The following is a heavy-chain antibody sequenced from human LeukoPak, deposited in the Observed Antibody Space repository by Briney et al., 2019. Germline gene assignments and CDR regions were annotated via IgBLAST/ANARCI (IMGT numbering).Heavy chain of an antibody. V-gene: IGHV3-23*01. D-gene: IGHD1-26*01. J-gene: IGHJ4*02. Sequence: GGSLRLSCAASGFTFSSYAMSWVRQAPGKGLEWVSGISGSGGSTYYADSVKGRFTISRDNSKNTLYLQMNSLRAEDTVVHYCAKWSSGSPGDYWGQGTLVTVSS. CDR3: AKWSSGSPGDY. CDR2: ISGSGGST. CDR1: GFTFSSYA.